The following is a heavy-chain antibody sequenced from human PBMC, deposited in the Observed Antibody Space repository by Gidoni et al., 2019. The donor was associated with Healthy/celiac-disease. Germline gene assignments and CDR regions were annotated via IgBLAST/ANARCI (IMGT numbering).Heavy chain of an antibody. V-gene: IGHV3-9*01. D-gene: IGHD3-10*01. CDR1: GFTFDDYA. Sequence: EVQLVESGGGLVQPGRSLRLSCAASGFTFDDYAMHWVRQAPGKGLEWVSGISWNSGSIGYADSVKGRFTISRDNAKNSLYLQMNSLRAEDTALYYCAKDTYGAFDYWGQGTLVTVSS. CDR2: ISWNSGSI. J-gene: IGHJ4*02. CDR3: AKDTYGAFDY.